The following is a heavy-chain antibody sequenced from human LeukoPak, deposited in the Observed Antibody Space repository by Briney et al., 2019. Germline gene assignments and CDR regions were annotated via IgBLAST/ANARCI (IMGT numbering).Heavy chain of an antibody. Sequence: PSQTLSLTCTVSGGSISSGSYYWSWIRQPAGKGLEWIGRIYTSGSTNYNPSLKSRVTISVDTSKNQFSLKLSSVTAADTAVYYCARQVERIWFGEPRGYFDYWGQGTLVTVSS. CDR3: ARQVERIWFGEPRGYFDY. D-gene: IGHD3-10*01. CDR1: GGSISSGSYY. CDR2: IYTSGST. J-gene: IGHJ4*02. V-gene: IGHV4-61*02.